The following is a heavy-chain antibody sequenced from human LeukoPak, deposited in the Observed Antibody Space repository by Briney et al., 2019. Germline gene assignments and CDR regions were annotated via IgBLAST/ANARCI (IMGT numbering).Heavy chain of an antibody. J-gene: IGHJ4*02. V-gene: IGHV4-34*01. D-gene: IGHD2-2*01. CDR1: GGSFSGYY. Sequence: SETLSLTCAVYGGSFSGYYWSWIRQPPGKGLEWIGEINHSGSTNYSPSLKSRVTISVDTSKNQFSLKLSSVTAADTAVYYCARGDIVVVPAAYYFDYWGQGTLVTVSS. CDR2: INHSGST. CDR3: ARGDIVVVPAAYYFDY.